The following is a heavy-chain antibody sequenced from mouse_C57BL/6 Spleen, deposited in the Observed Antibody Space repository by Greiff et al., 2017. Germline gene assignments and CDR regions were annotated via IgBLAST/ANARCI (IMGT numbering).Heavy chain of an antibody. CDR1: GFSLTSYG. CDR3: ARKNYGSSYDWYFDV. V-gene: IGHV2-2*01. CDR2: IWSGGST. J-gene: IGHJ1*03. D-gene: IGHD1-1*01. Sequence: VKLMESGPGLVQPSQSLSITCTVSGFSLTSYGVHWVRQSPGKGLEWLGVIWSGGSTDYNAAFISRLSISKDNSKSQVFFKMNSLQADDTARYYCARKNYGSSYDWYFDVWGTGTTVTVSS.